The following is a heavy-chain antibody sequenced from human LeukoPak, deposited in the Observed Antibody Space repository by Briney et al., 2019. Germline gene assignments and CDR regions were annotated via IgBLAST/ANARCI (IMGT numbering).Heavy chain of an antibody. J-gene: IGHJ1*01. V-gene: IGHV3-23*01. CDR2: ISATGGST. Sequence: GGSLRLSCAASGFIFSSYAMSWVRQAPGKGLEWVSSISATGGSTYHADSVKGRFTISRDNSQNTLYLQMNSLKAEDTAVYYCAKAPFRDYLGQYLQHWGQGAPVTVSS. D-gene: IGHD5-12*01. CDR3: AKAPFRDYLGQYLQH. CDR1: GFIFSSYA.